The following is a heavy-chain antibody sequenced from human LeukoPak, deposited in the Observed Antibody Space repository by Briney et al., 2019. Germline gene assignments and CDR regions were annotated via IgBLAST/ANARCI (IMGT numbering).Heavy chain of an antibody. V-gene: IGHV3-21*06. CDR1: GIPFSNYT. Sequence: PGGSLRLSCAASGIPFSNYTLTWVRQAPRKGLGWVPSISGRSRYIHYSDSVRGRFSISRDNAKNSVYLQMDSLPADDTAVYYCARVNSALVVSSEGSWAGSLGFDHWGQGILVIVSS. D-gene: IGHD3-22*01. CDR2: ISGRSRYI. CDR3: ARVNSALVVSSEGSWAGSLGFDH. J-gene: IGHJ4*02.